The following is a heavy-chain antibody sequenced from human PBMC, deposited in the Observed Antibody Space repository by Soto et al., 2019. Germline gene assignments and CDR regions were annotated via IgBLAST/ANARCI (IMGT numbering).Heavy chain of an antibody. J-gene: IGHJ6*02. Sequence: EVQLVESGGGLVQPGGSLRLSCAASGFTFSSYWMHWVRQAPGKGLVWVSRINSDGSSTSYADSVKGRFTISRDNAKNTLYLQMNSLRAEDTAVYYCARDAPGVTIFGVVKNYYGMDVWGQGTTVTVSS. D-gene: IGHD3-3*01. CDR1: GFTFSSYW. V-gene: IGHV3-74*01. CDR2: INSDGSST. CDR3: ARDAPGVTIFGVVKNYYGMDV.